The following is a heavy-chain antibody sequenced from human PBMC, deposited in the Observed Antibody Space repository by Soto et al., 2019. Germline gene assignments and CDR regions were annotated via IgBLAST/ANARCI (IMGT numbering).Heavy chain of an antibody. CDR3: ARGAQGFFPVSGIYFYFDH. CDR2: VHPDSGGT. Sequence: ASVKVSCKTSVYIFTDHLIHWVRQSPGQGLQWVGWVHPDSGGTNVAQAFQDRVTMTADTSITTAYMDLARLRPDDTAIFYCARGAQGFFPVSGIYFYFDHWGQGTPVTVSS. V-gene: IGHV1-2*02. CDR1: VYIFTDHL. J-gene: IGHJ4*02. D-gene: IGHD3-22*01.